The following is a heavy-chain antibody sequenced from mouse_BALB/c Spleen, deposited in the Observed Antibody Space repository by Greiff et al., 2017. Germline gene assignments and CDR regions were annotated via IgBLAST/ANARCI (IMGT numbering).Heavy chain of an antibody. CDR2: IWAGGST. J-gene: IGHJ4*01. CDR1: GFSFTSYG. D-gene: IGHD2-4*01. CDR3: ARDGITTGYYYAMDY. Sequence: QVQLQQSGPGLVASSQSLSITCTVSGFSFTSYGVHWVRQPPGKGLEWLGVIWAGGSTNYNSALMSRLSISKDNSKSQVFLKMNSLQTDDTAMYYYARDGITTGYYYAMDYWGQGTSVTVSS. V-gene: IGHV2-9*02.